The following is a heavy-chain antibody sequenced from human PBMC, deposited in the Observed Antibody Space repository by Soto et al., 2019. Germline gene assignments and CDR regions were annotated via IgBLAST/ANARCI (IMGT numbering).Heavy chain of an antibody. CDR2: IYYSGST. CDR3: AKDNGDYYFFFVY. V-gene: IGHV4-59*12. CDR1: GGSISSNY. J-gene: IGHJ4*02. D-gene: IGHD2-21*02. Sequence: SETLSLTCSVSGGSISSNYWSWIRQPPGKGLEWIGYIYYSGSTNYNPSLKSRVTISVDTSKNQFSLKLSSVTAADTAVYYCAKDNGDYYFFFVYLGQGALVTAPQ.